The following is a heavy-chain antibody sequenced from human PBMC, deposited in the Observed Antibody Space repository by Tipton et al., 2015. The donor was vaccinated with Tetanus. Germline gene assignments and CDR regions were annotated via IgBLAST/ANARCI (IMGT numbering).Heavy chain of an antibody. D-gene: IGHD3-3*01. CDR2: IYYPGST. Sequence: TLSLTCSYSGGSISSGGSYWSWIRQHPANGLEWIGFIYYPGSTDYTPSLRSQVTISLDMSANQFSLRLTSVTAADTAVYYCARANVDFPKKGPFDSWGQGGLVIVSS. CDR3: ARANVDFPKKGPFDS. J-gene: IGHJ4*02. V-gene: IGHV4-31*01. CDR1: GGSISSGGSY.